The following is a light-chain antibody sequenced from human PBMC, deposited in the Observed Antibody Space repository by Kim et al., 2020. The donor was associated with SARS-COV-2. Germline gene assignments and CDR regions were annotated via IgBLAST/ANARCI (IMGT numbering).Light chain of an antibody. CDR2: AAS. CDR3: QQSHNFPLT. V-gene: IGKV1-39*01. Sequence: ASVGDRVTLTCRASQSIGTDLNWYQQKPGKPPELLIYAASTLQTGVPSRFSGSGSGTEFTLTISSLQPEDFATFFCQQSHNFPLTFGGGTKVDIK. J-gene: IGKJ4*01. CDR1: QSIGTD.